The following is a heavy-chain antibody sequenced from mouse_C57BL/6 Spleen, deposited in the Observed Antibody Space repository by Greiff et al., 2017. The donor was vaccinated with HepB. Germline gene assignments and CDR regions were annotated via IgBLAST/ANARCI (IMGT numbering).Heavy chain of an antibody. CDR2: IRNKANGYTT. CDR3: ARFPLYYAMDY. V-gene: IGHV7-3*01. J-gene: IGHJ4*01. CDR1: GFTFTDYY. Sequence: EVKLVESGGGLVQPGGSLSLSCAASGFTFTDYYMSLVRQPPGKALEWLGFIRNKANGYTTEYSASVKGRFTISSDNSQSILYLQMNALRAEDSATYYCARFPLYYAMDYWGQGTSVTVSS.